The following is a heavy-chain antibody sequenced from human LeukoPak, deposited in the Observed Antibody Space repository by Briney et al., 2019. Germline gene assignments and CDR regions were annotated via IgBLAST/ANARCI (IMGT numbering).Heavy chain of an antibody. CDR3: ARDGDSPLPFGVVIGGAFDI. Sequence: SVKVSCKASGGTFSSYAISWVRQAPGQGLEWMGGIIPIFGTANYAQKFQGRVTITADESTSTAYMELSSLRSEDTAVYYCARDGDSPLPFGVVIGGAFDIWGQGTMVTVSS. CDR2: IIPIFGTA. CDR1: GGTFSSYA. V-gene: IGHV1-69*13. D-gene: IGHD3-3*01. J-gene: IGHJ3*02.